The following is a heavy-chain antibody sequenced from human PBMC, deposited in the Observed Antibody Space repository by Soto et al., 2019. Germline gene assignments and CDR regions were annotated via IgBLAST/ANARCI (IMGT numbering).Heavy chain of an antibody. Sequence: ASVKVSCKASGYTFTGYYMHWVRQAPGQGLEWMGWINPNSGGTNYAQKFQGWVTMTRDASISTAYMELSRLRSDDTAVYYCARARAQTTGYSGYGLSYYFDYWGQGTLVTVSS. J-gene: IGHJ4*02. CDR2: INPNSGGT. V-gene: IGHV1-2*04. D-gene: IGHD5-12*01. CDR3: ARARAQTTGYSGYGLSYYFDY. CDR1: GYTFTGYY.